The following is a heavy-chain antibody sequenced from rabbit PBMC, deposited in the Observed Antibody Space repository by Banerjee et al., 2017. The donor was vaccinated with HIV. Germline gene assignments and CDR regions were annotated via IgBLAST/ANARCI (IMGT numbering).Heavy chain of an antibody. J-gene: IGHJ6*01. Sequence: QSLEESGGDLVKPGASLTLTCTASGFSFSTSYYMCWVRQAPGKGLEWIACILPGGSGSTNYASWAKGRFTISKTSSTTVTLQMTSLTAADTATYFCTREGDLWGQGTLVTVS. CDR3: TREGDL. V-gene: IGHV1S40*01. CDR2: ILPGGSGST. CDR1: GFSFSTSYY.